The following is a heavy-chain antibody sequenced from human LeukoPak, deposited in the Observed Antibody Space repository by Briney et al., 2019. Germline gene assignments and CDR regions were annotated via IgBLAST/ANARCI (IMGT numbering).Heavy chain of an antibody. CDR1: GFTFSSYS. J-gene: IGHJ4*02. CDR2: ISSGSTYI. V-gene: IGHV3-21*01. Sequence: GGSLRLSCAASGFTFSSYSMNWVRQAPGKGLEWVSSISSGSTYIYYADSVEGRFTISRDNAKNSLYLQMNSLRAEDTAVYYCARDPRIDYWGQGTLVTVSS. CDR3: ARDPRIDY.